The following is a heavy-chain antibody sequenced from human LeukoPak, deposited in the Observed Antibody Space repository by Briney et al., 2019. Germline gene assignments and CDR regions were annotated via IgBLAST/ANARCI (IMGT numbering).Heavy chain of an antibody. CDR2: IDYRGIT. J-gene: IGHJ4*02. CDR3: ATVTWTYVKFGELSSYYFDY. V-gene: IGHV4-39*01. D-gene: IGHD3-10*01. Sequence: SETLSLTCTVSGGSISSSTYYWGWIRQPPGKGVEWIGTIDYRGITYYNPSLKSRLNISVDTSKNQFSLKLSSVTAADTAVYYCATVTWTYVKFGELSSYYFDYWGQGTLVTVSS. CDR1: GGSISSSTYY.